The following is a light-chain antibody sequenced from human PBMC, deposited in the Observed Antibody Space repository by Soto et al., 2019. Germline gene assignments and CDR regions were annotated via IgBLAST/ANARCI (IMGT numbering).Light chain of an antibody. CDR1: SSDVGGYNY. CDR2: EVS. J-gene: IGLJ2*01. CDR3: SSYTDSGVFVV. Sequence: QSALTQSASVSGSPAQSITISCTGTSSDVGGYNYVSWYQQHPGRAPKLTIYEVSRRPSGVSDRFSGSKSGNTASLTISGLQAEDEADYYCSSYTDSGVFVVFGGGTKLTVL. V-gene: IGLV2-14*01.